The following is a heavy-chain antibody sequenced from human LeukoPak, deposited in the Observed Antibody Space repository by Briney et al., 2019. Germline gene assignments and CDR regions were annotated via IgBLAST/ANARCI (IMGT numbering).Heavy chain of an antibody. J-gene: IGHJ4*02. V-gene: IGHV3-7*01. CDR1: GFTFSTNW. CDR2: IKEDGSAT. Sequence: GGSLRLSCAASGFTFSTNWMIWLRQAPEKGLEWVANIKEDGSATYYVDSVKGRFTISRDNAKNSLYLQMNSLRAEDTAIYYCARGGTRSPIDWGPGTLVTVSS. D-gene: IGHD2/OR15-2a*01. CDR3: ARGGTRSPID.